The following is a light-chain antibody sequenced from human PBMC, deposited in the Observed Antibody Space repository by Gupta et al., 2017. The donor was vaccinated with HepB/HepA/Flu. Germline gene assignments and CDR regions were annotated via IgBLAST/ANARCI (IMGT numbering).Light chain of an antibody. CDR1: QSLLHSNGYNY. Sequence: DIVMTQSPLSLPVTPGEPASISCRSSQSLLHSNGYNYLDWYLQKPGQSPQFLIYLGSNRASGVPHTFSGSGSGTDFTLKISSVEAEDVGVYYCRQALQTPYTFGQGTKMEMK. CDR2: LGS. J-gene: IGKJ2*01. V-gene: IGKV2-28*01. CDR3: RQALQTPYT.